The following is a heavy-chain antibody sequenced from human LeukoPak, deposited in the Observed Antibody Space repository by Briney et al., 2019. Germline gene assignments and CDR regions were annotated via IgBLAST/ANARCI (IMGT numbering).Heavy chain of an antibody. CDR2: ISAYNGNT. Sequence: VASVKVSCKASGYTFTSYGISWVRQAPGQGLEWMGWISAYNGNTNYGQKLQGRVTMTTDTSTSTAYMELRSLRSDDTAVYYCARVSLDDYGDYAPGDYWGQGTLVTVSS. CDR3: ARVSLDDYGDYAPGDY. D-gene: IGHD4-17*01. V-gene: IGHV1-18*01. J-gene: IGHJ4*02. CDR1: GYTFTSYG.